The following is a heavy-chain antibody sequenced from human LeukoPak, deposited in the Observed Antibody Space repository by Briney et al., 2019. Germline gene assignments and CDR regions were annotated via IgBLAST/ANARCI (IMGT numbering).Heavy chain of an antibody. Sequence: GGSLRLTCVAASGFPFSISAINWVRQAPGKGLEWVSGITGSSSHIYYADSVRGRFTISRDNAQNSVFLQMNSLGAEDTAVYYCVRDYDGGSFDPWGQETLVTVSS. CDR1: GFPFSISA. J-gene: IGHJ5*02. D-gene: IGHD3-16*01. CDR2: ITGSSSHI. CDR3: VRDYDGGSFDP. V-gene: IGHV3-21*01.